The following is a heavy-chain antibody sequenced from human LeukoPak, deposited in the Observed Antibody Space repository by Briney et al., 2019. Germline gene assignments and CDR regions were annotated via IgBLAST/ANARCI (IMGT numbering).Heavy chain of an antibody. CDR2: INTGGGT. D-gene: IGHD2-2*01. CDR3: ARDMHEYYFDY. Sequence: PGGSLRLSCAASGFTFNNYAMTWVRQAPGKRLEWVSTINTGGGTYYADSVKARFTMSRDNSRNTLFLQMNNLRPDDTAVYFCARDMHEYYFDYWGQGTLVTVSS. CDR1: GFTFNNYA. V-gene: IGHV3-23*01. J-gene: IGHJ4*02.